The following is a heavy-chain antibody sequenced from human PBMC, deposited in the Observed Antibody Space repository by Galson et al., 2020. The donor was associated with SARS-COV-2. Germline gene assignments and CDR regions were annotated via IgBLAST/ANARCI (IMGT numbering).Heavy chain of an antibody. CDR3: TRGSNSSPFYHFDP. V-gene: IGHV1-2*06. Sequence: ASVKVSCKASGYTFSGHYMHWVRLAPGQGLAWMGRINPNSGDTDVAQKFQGRVTMTTYTSLTTAYMELSRLTSDDTAVYYCTRGSNSSPFYHFDPWGQGTLVTVSS. J-gene: IGHJ5*02. CDR1: GYTFSGHY. D-gene: IGHD3-10*01. CDR2: INPNSGDT.